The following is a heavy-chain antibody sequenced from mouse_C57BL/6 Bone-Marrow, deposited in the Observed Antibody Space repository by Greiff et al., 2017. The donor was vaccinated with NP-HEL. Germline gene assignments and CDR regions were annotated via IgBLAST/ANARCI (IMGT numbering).Heavy chain of an antibody. J-gene: IGHJ4*01. CDR3: GPHMTMDY. CDR2: IWSGGGT. Sequence: QVQLQQSGPGLVQPSPSLSISCTVSGFSFTSYGVHWVRQSPGKGLEWLGVIWSGGGTDYNTAFISRLSISKDNSKSQVFYKMNSLQADDAAIYYCGPHMTMDYWGQGTSVTVSS. D-gene: IGHD2-3*01. V-gene: IGHV2-2*01. CDR1: GFSFTSYG.